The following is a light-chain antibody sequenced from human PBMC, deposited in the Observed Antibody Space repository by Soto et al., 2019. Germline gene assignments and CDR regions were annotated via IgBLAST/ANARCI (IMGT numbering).Light chain of an antibody. CDR2: GAS. CDR3: QQYGSSPPLT. V-gene: IGKV3-20*01. J-gene: IGKJ4*01. CDR1: QSVSSSY. Sequence: EIVLTQSPGTLSLSPGERATLSCRASQSVSSSYLAWYQQKPGQAPRLLIYGASSRATGIPDRFSGSGSGTDITLTISRLEPEEFAVDYCQQYGSSPPLTCGGGTKVEIK.